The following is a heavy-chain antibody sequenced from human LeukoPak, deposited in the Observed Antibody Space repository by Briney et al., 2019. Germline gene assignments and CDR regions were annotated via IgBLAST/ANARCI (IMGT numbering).Heavy chain of an antibody. Sequence: GGSLRLSCAASGFTFDDCAMHWVRQAPGKGLEWDSGISWNSGSIGYADSVKGRFTISRDNAKNSLYLQMNSLRAEDTALYYCAKDHYYDSSGYLDYWGQGTLVTVSS. D-gene: IGHD3-22*01. V-gene: IGHV3-9*01. CDR2: ISWNSGSI. CDR1: GFTFDDCA. CDR3: AKDHYYDSSGYLDY. J-gene: IGHJ4*02.